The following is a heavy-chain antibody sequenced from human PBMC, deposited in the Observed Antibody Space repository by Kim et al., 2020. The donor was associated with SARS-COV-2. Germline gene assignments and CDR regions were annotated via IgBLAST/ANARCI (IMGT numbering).Heavy chain of an antibody. CDR3: AKVGPYNWNSYYYYGMDV. D-gene: IGHD1-7*01. V-gene: IGHV3-30*02. J-gene: IGHJ6*02. Sequence: VKGRFTISRDNSKNTLYLQMNSLRAEDTAVYYCAKVGPYNWNSYYYYGMDVWGQGTTVTVSS.